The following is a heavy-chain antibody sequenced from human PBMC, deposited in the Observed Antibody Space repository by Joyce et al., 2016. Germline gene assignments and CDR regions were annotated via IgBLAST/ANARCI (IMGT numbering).Heavy chain of an antibody. CDR2: FYYSGTT. Sequence: QLQLQESGPGLVKPSETLSLTCFVSGDSIFSTTETYYWAWLRQSPGKGLEWIGSFYYSGTTYYNPSLKSRITMSVDTSKNQFSLRLSSVTAADAAVYYCARHVISFGGVIAPFDYWGQGTLVTVSS. CDR3: ARHVISFGGVIAPFDY. V-gene: IGHV4-39*01. J-gene: IGHJ4*02. D-gene: IGHD3-16*02. CDR1: GDSIFSTTETYY.